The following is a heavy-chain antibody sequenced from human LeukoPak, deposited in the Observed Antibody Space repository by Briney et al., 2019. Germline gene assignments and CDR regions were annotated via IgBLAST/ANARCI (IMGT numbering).Heavy chain of an antibody. CDR3: KSSGTYY. V-gene: IGHV3-49*04. D-gene: IGHD1-26*01. Sequence: GGSLRLSCTASGFTFGDNAMSWVRQAPGKGLEWVGFIRSKAYGGTTQYAASVKGRFTISRDDSKSIAYLQMNSLKTEDTAVYYCKSSGTYYWGQGTLVTVSS. J-gene: IGHJ4*02. CDR2: IRSKAYGGTT. CDR1: GFTFGDNA.